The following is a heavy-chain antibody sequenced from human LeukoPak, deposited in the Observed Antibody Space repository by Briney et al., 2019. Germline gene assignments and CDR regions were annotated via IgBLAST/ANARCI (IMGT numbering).Heavy chain of an antibody. V-gene: IGHV4-39*01. J-gene: IGHJ5*02. D-gene: IGHD3-22*01. Sequence: SSETPSLTCTVSGGSISSSSYYRGWIRQPPGKGLEWIGSIYYSGITYYNPSLKSRVTISVDTSKNQFSLKLSSVTAADTAVYFCARQRGYHYDSTTNRFSDLWGQGTRVTVSS. CDR3: ARQRGYHYDSTTNRFSDL. CDR2: IYYSGIT. CDR1: GGSISSSSYY.